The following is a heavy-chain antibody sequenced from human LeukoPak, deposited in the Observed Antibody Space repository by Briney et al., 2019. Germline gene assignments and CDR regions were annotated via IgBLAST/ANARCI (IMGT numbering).Heavy chain of an antibody. D-gene: IGHD3-3*01. Sequence: SSETLSLTCAVYGGSFSGYYWSWIRQPPGKGLEWIGEINHSGSTNYNPSLKSRVTISVDTSKNQFSLKLSSVTAADTAVYYCAIGLDRGYYEVSDWFDPWGQGTLITVSS. CDR2: INHSGST. J-gene: IGHJ5*02. CDR1: GGSFSGYY. V-gene: IGHV4-34*01. CDR3: AIGLDRGYYEVSDWFDP.